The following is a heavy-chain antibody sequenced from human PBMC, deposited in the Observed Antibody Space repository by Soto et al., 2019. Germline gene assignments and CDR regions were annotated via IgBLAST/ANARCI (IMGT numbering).Heavy chain of an antibody. CDR3: ARRGYDSSGYPMSEYYFDY. V-gene: IGHV3-23*01. CDR2: ISGSGGST. Sequence: PGGSLRLSCAASGFTFSSYAMSWVRQAPGKGLEWVSAISGSGGSTYYADSVKGRFTISRDNSKNTLYLQMNSLRAEDTAVYYFARRGYDSSGYPMSEYYFDYWGQGTLVTVSS. CDR1: GFTFSSYA. D-gene: IGHD3-22*01. J-gene: IGHJ4*02.